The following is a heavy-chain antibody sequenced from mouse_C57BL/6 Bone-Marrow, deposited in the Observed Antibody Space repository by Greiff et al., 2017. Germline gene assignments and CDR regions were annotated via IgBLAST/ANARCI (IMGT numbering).Heavy chain of an antibody. V-gene: IGHV14-4*01. CDR1: GFNIKDDY. CDR3: TTETMISDWYFGV. J-gene: IGHJ1*03. CDR2: IDPENGDT. D-gene: IGHD2-4*01. Sequence: EVQLQQSGAELVRPGASVKLSCTASGFNIKDDYMHWVKQRPEQGLEWIGWIDPENGDTEYASKFQGKATITADTSSNTAYLQLSSLTSEDTAVYYCTTETMISDWYFGVWGTGTTVTVSS.